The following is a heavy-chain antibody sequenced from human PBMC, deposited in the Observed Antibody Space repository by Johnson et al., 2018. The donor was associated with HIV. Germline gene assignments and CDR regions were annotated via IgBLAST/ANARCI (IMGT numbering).Heavy chain of an antibody. J-gene: IGHJ3*02. V-gene: IGHV3-33*08. Sequence: QVQLVESGGDLIQPGGSLRLSCAASGFTVSSNYMSWVRQAPGKGLKWVAVTWYDGSNKQYADSVKGRFTISRDNAKNTLYLQMNSLRAEDTAVYYCARGRWLQLQGAYDAFDIWGRGTMVTVSS. CDR1: GFTVSSNY. D-gene: IGHD5-24*01. CDR2: TWYDGSNK. CDR3: ARGRWLQLQGAYDAFDI.